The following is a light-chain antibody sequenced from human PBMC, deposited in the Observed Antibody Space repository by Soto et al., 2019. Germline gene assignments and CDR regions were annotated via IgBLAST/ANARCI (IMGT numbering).Light chain of an antibody. CDR2: DSS. J-gene: IGLJ1*01. Sequence: SYELIQPPSVSVAPGQTATISCGENNIDSRTVHWYQQKPGQAPLLVVYDSSFRPSGIPNRFSGSNSGNTATLTISRVEAGDEADYYCQVWDNVDDHIYVFGTGTKVTVL. V-gene: IGLV3-21*02. CDR1: NIDSRT. CDR3: QVWDNVDDHIYV.